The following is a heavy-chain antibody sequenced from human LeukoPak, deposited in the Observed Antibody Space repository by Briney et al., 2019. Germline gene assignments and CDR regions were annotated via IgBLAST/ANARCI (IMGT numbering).Heavy chain of an antibody. Sequence: GGSLRLSCAASGFTFSSYSMNWVRQAPGKGLEWVSSISTSSSYIYYADSVKCRFTISRDNAKKSLSLQMNSVRAEDTAVYYCARGTLNIPGQQGAFDYWGQGTLVTVSS. J-gene: IGHJ4*02. CDR1: GFTFSSYS. D-gene: IGHD1-14*01. CDR3: ARGTLNIPGQQGAFDY. V-gene: IGHV3-21*01. CDR2: ISTSSSYI.